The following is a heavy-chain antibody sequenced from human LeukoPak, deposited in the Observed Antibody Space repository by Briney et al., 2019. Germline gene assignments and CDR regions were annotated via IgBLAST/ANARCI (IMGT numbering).Heavy chain of an antibody. D-gene: IGHD2-15*01. CDR1: GFTFSSYA. V-gene: IGHV3-23*01. CDR2: MSGSGRNT. CDR3: ARSRGGWFDP. Sequence: GGSLRLSCAASGFTFSSYAMAWVRQAPGKGLEWVSAMSGSGRNTNYVDSVKGRFTISRDNSKNTVFLQMDSLRVDDTAMYYCARSRGGWFDPWGQGTLVIVSS. J-gene: IGHJ5*02.